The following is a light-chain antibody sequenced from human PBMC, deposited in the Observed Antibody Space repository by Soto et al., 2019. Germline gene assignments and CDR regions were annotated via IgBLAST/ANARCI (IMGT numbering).Light chain of an antibody. Sequence: EIVLTQSPGTLSLSPGERATLSCRASQSVSSIYLAWYQQKPGQAPRLLIYGASSRATGIPDRFSGSGSGTDFTLTISRLEPEDFAVYYCQHYGGSPLTFGGGTKVEIK. CDR3: QHYGGSPLT. V-gene: IGKV3-20*01. J-gene: IGKJ4*01. CDR2: GAS. CDR1: QSVSSIY.